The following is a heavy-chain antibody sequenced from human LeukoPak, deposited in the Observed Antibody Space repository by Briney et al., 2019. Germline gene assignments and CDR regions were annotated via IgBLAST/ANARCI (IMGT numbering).Heavy chain of an antibody. D-gene: IGHD3-10*01. CDR1: GYSISSGYY. CDR3: ARDHFGSGSYSDNWFDP. V-gene: IGHV4-38-2*02. J-gene: IGHJ5*02. CDR2: INHSGTT. Sequence: SETLSLTCTVSGYSISSGYYWGWIRQPPGKGLEWIGSINHSGTTYYNPSLKSRVTISLNTSKRHFSLKLNSVTAADTALYFCARDHFGSGSYSDNWFDPWGQGTLVTVSS.